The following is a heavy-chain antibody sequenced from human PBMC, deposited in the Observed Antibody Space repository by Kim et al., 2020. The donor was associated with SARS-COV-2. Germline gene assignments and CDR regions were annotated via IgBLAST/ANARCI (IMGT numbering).Heavy chain of an antibody. D-gene: IGHD3-3*01. Sequence: SETLSLTCIVSGGSISSYYWSWIRQPAGKGLEWIGRIYTSGSTNYNHSLTSRVTMSVDTSKNQFSLKLSSVTAADTAVYYCAGGGDDYDFWSSYYTDSYYGMDDWGQGTTVTVSS. CDR1: GGSISSYY. J-gene: IGHJ6*02. V-gene: IGHV4-4*07. CDR3: AGGGDDYDFWSSYYTDSYYGMDD. CDR2: IYTSGST.